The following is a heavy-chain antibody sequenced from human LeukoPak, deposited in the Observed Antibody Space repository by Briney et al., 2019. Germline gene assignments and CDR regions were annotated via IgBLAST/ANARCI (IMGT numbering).Heavy chain of an antibody. J-gene: IGHJ6*03. CDR1: GGSISSHY. D-gene: IGHD2-8*01. V-gene: IGHV4-59*11. Sequence: SETLSLTCTVSGGSISSHYWSWLRQPPGKGLEWIGYIYYSGSTNYNPSLKSRVTISVDTSKNQFSLKLSSVTAADTAVYYYATSPKHNGGWYTYYYYYYMDVWGKGTTVTVSS. CDR2: IYYSGST. CDR3: ATSPKHNGGWYTYYYYYYMDV.